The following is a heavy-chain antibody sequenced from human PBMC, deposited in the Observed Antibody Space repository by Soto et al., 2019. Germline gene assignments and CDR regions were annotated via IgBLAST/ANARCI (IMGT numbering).Heavy chain of an antibody. CDR1: GFGVSGNY. D-gene: IGHD7-27*01. CDR3: ARASSRWGSDAAH. CDR2: IYSGGST. J-gene: IGHJ4*02. Sequence: EVQVVESGGGLIQPGGSLRLSCAASGFGVSGNYMGWVRQPPGKGLEWVSAIYSGGSTHYADSVKGRFTISRDNSKNTLYLQMNSLIAEETAVYYCARASSRWGSDAAHWGQGTLVTVSS. V-gene: IGHV3-53*01.